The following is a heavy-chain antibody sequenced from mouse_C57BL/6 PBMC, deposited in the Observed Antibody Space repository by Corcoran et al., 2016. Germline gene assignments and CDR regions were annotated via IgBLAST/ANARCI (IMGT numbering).Heavy chain of an antibody. J-gene: IGHJ4*01. CDR3: AREDSNYHYYAMYY. CDR1: GYTFTTYG. V-gene: IGHV9-3*01. CDR2: INTYSGVP. D-gene: IGHD2-5*01. Sequence: QIQLVQSGPELKKPGETVKISCKASGYTFTTYGMSWVKQAPGKGLKWMGWINTYSGVPTYADDFKGRFAFSLETSASTAYLQINNLKNEDTATYFCAREDSNYHYYAMYYWGQGTSVTVSS.